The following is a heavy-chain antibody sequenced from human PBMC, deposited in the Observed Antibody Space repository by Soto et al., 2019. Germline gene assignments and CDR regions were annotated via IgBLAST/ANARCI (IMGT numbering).Heavy chain of an antibody. CDR3: AKTYGFLGGYYFDY. CDR2: INPSGGST. CDR1: GYTFTNYY. V-gene: IGHV1-46*01. Sequence: QVQLVQSGAEVKKPGASVKVSCEASGYTFTNYYIHWVRQAPGQGLEWMAVINPSGGSTRYAQKFQGRVTMTRDTSTSTVSMELSSLRSEDTAVYYCAKTYGFLGGYYFDYWGQGTLVTVSS. J-gene: IGHJ4*02. D-gene: IGHD3-16*01.